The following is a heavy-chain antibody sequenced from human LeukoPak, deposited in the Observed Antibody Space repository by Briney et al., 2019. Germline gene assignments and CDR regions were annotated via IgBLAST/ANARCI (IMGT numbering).Heavy chain of an antibody. CDR1: GYTFTSYG. D-gene: IGHD3-22*01. J-gene: IGHJ4*02. CDR2: ISTYNGNT. V-gene: IGHV1-18*01. CDR3: ARARYYYDSSGYYDDY. Sequence: ASVKVSCKASGYTFTSYGISWVRQAPGQGLEWMGWISTYNGNTNYAQKLQGRVTMTTDTSTSTAYMELRSLRPDDTAVYYCARARYYYDSSGYYDDYWGQGTLVTVSS.